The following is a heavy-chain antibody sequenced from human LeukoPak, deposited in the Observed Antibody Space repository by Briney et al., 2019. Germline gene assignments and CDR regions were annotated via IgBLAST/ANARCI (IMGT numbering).Heavy chain of an antibody. V-gene: IGHV1-18*01. CDR1: GYSFTNYG. D-gene: IGHD3-16*01. Sequence: ASVKVSRKSSGYSFTNYGFSWLRQAPGQGLEWMGWISANTGHANYAQNLQGRVTLTTDTSTTTAYMELRSLRFDDTAVYYCVRDEFTAQAWFDFGGQGTPVTVS. CDR3: VRDEFTAQAWFDF. J-gene: IGHJ5*01. CDR2: ISANTGHA.